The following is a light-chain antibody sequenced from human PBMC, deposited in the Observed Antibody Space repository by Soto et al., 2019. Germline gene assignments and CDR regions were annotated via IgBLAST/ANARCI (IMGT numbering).Light chain of an antibody. V-gene: IGLV2-14*01. CDR2: EVS. J-gene: IGLJ1*01. Sequence: QSALTQPASVSGSPGQSITISCTGTSGDVGGYNYVSWYHHHPGKAPKLMIYEVSNRPSGVSNRCSGSKSGNTASLTISGLQAEDEADYYCISYTSISKYVFGTGTKLTVL. CDR3: ISYTSISKYV. CDR1: SGDVGGYNY.